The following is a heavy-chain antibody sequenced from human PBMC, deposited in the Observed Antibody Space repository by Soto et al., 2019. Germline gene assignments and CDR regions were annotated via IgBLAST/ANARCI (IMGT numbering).Heavy chain of an antibody. V-gene: IGHV1-18*01. CDR1: GDSFNIYG. D-gene: IGHD2-2*01. Sequence: ASVEVSCKASGDSFNIYGISWVRQAPGQGLEWMGWISAYNGNTNYAQKLQGRVTMTTDTSTSTAYMELRSLRSDDTAVYYCASEYCSSTRCLPSGMAVLGQGTTVTV. J-gene: IGHJ6*02. CDR3: ASEYCSSTRCLPSGMAV. CDR2: ISAYNGNT.